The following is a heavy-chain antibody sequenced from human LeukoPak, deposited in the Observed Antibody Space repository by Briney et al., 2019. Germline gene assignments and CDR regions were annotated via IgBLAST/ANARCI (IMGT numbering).Heavy chain of an antibody. CDR2: MHNGVHT. CDR3: AATIKRDYGDTNLDL. D-gene: IGHD4/OR15-4a*01. V-gene: IGHV4-59*01. Sequence: SETLSLTCTVPGDSISNYFWSWIRQPPGKGLEWIGYMHNGVHTNYNPSLKSRVTISGDTSKNQLSLKLTSVTAADTAVYYCAATIKRDYGDTNLDLWGQGILVTVSS. CDR1: GDSISNYF. J-gene: IGHJ5*02.